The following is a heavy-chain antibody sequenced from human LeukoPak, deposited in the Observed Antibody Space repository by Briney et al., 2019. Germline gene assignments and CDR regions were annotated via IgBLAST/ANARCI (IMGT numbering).Heavy chain of an antibody. D-gene: IGHD3-22*01. J-gene: IGHJ4*02. V-gene: IGHV3-23*01. Sequence: QPGGSLRLSCAASGFTFSSYAMHWVRQAPGKGLEWVSAISGSGGSTYYADSVKGRFTISRDNSKNTLYLQLNSLRAEDTAVYYCAKDSGYYYDSSGYYDSDFWGQGTLVTVSS. CDR2: ISGSGGST. CDR1: GFTFSSYA. CDR3: AKDSGYYYDSSGYYDSDF.